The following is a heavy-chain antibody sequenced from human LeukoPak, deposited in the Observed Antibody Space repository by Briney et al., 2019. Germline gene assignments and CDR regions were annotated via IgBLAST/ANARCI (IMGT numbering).Heavy chain of an antibody. CDR1: GFTFSNAW. V-gene: IGHV3-15*01. Sequence: GGSLRLSCAASGFTFSNAWMSWVRQAPGKGLEWVGRIKSKTDGGTTDYAAPVKGRFTISRDDSKNTLYLQMNSLRAEDTAIYYCAKEASLDFWSGQQILFDPWGQGTLVTVSS. CDR2: IKSKTDGGTT. J-gene: IGHJ5*02. CDR3: AKEASLDFWSGQQILFDP. D-gene: IGHD3-3*01.